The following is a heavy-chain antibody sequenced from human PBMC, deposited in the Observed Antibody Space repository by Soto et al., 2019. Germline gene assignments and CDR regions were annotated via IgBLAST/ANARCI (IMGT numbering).Heavy chain of an antibody. D-gene: IGHD3-16*01. CDR1: GFSFKHFA. CDR2: IWFDGSTK. Sequence: GGSLRLSSVASGFSFKHFAWNRVRHAPGKGLEWVSIIWFDGSTKYYAHSVKGRFTISRDNFKNTVHLQMNSLRAEDTAVYYRARGVYYDHSGPPYAMDVWGQGTTVPVSS. V-gene: IGHV3-33*01. CDR3: ARGVYYDHSGPPYAMDV. J-gene: IGHJ6*02.